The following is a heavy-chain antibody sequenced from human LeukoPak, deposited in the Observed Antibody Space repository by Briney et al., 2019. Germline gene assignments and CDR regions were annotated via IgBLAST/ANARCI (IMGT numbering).Heavy chain of an antibody. CDR1: GGSISSGGYY. CDR2: IYYSGST. V-gene: IGHV4-61*08. Sequence: TSETLSLTCTVSGGSISSGGYYWSWIRQHPGKGLEWIGYIYYSGSTIYNPSLKSRVTISVDTSKNQFSLKLSSLTAADTAVYYCARAPNSDSRYFDLWGRGTLVTVSS. J-gene: IGHJ2*01. D-gene: IGHD3-22*01. CDR3: ARAPNSDSRYFDL.